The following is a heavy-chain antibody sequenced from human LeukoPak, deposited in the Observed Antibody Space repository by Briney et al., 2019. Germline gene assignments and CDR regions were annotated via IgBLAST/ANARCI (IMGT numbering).Heavy chain of an antibody. D-gene: IGHD2-2*01. CDR2: INSDGSSA. V-gene: IGHV3-74*01. CDR3: VSFYETY. CDR1: GFTFSTYW. Sequence: PGGSLRLSCAASGFTFSTYWMYWVRQAPGKGLVWVSRINSDGSSANYADSVKGRFTISRDNAKNTLYLQMNSLRAEDTAVYYCVSFYETYWGRGTLVTVSS. J-gene: IGHJ4*02.